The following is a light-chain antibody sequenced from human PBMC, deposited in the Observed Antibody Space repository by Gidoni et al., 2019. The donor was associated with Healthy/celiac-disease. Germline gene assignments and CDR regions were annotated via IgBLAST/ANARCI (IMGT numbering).Light chain of an antibody. CDR2: LGS. CDR3: MQARQPRT. Sequence: DIVMTQSPLSLPVTPGEPASISCRSSQSLLQSNGYNYLDWYLQKPGQSPQLLIYLGSNRASGVPDRFSGSGSGTDFPLKISIVEDDYVGVYYCMQARQPRTFGQGTKVEIK. V-gene: IGKV2-28*01. J-gene: IGKJ1*01. CDR1: QSLLQSNGYNY.